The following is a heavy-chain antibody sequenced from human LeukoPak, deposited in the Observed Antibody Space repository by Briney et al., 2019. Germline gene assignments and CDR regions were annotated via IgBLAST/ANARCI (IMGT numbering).Heavy chain of an antibody. V-gene: IGHV3-7*01. CDR2: INQNGSEK. J-gene: IGHJ4*02. D-gene: IGHD6-19*01. CDR3: TRGTQWLVPLYVSDF. CDR1: GFTFSSYA. Sequence: PGGSLRLSCAASGFTFSSYAMSWVRQAPGKGLEWVANINQNGSEKNYVDSVKGRVTTSRDNAKNSLYLQMNSLRAEDTAVYYCTRGTQWLVPLYVSDFWGQGILVTVSS.